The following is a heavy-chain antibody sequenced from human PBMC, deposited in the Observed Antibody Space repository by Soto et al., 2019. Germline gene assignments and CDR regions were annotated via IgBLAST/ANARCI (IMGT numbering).Heavy chain of an antibody. J-gene: IGHJ4*02. V-gene: IGHV3-48*01. CDR2: SSNNNGPN. Sequence: GGSLRLSCAASGFSFSSFDMDWVRQAPGKGLEWVSYSSNNNGPNYYADSVKGRFSISRDNAKNSLYLQMNSLRAEDTAVYYCAREGRSGFLDYWGQGTLVTVSS. D-gene: IGHD3-3*01. CDR1: GFSFSSFD. CDR3: AREGRSGFLDY.